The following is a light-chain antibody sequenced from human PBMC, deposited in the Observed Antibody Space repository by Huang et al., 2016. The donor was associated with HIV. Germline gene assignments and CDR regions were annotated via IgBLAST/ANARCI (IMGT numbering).Light chain of an antibody. Sequence: EIVLTQSPGTLSFSPGERATLSCRASQSVSSSYLAWYQQKPGQAPRLLIYGASSRAPGIPDRFSGSGSGTDFTLTISRLEPEDFAVYYCQQYGSSPPYTFGQGTKLEIK. CDR1: QSVSSSY. CDR2: GAS. CDR3: QQYGSSPPYT. V-gene: IGKV3-20*01. J-gene: IGKJ2*01.